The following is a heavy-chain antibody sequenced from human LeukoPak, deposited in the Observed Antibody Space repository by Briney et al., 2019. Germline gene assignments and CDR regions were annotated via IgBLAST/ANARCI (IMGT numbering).Heavy chain of an antibody. Sequence: GESLKISCKASGYIFSTYWISWVRQIPGKGLEWMGRIDPSDSYTNYSPSFQGHVTISVDRSISTAYLQWTSLKASDTAMYYYARHAGYCSGGSCYSSWFDPWGQGTLVAVSS. V-gene: IGHV5-10-1*01. CDR2: IDPSDSYT. D-gene: IGHD2-15*01. CDR1: GYIFSTYW. CDR3: ARHAGYCSGGSCYSSWFDP. J-gene: IGHJ5*02.